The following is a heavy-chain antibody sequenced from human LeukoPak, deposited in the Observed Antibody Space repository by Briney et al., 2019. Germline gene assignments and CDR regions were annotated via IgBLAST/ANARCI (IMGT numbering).Heavy chain of an antibody. CDR3: ARESDYDSSGYYPFDY. CDR2: IYHSGST. Sequence: SQTLSLTCTVSGGSISSGGYYWSWIRQPPGKGLEWIGYIYHSGSTNYNPSLKSRVTISVDKSKNQFSLKLSSVTAADTAVYYCARESDYDSSGYYPFDYWGQGTLVTVSS. J-gene: IGHJ4*02. V-gene: IGHV4-30-2*01. CDR1: GGSISSGGYY. D-gene: IGHD3-22*01.